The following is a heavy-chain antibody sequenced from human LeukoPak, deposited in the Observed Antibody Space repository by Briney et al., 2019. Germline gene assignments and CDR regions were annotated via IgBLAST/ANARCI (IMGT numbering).Heavy chain of an antibody. CDR2: IKRDGSEE. CDR1: GFTFNGYW. CDR3: TRDER. V-gene: IGHV3-7*01. J-gene: IGHJ4*02. Sequence: GGSLRLSCAASGFTFNGYWMGWVRQPPGKGLEWVAHIKRDGSEENYVDSVRGRFTISTERAKNSLNLQMNSLRAEDTALYYCTRDERWGQGTLVTVSS.